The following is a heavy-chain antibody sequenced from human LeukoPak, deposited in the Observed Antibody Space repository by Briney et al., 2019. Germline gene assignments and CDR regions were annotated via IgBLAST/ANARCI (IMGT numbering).Heavy chain of an antibody. CDR3: AREISSGSVAGTTDYFDY. Sequence: GRSLRLSCAASGFTFSSYAMHWVRQAPGKGLEWVSSISSSSSYIYYADSVKGRFTISRDNAKNSLYLQMNSLRAEDTAVYYCAREISSGSVAGTTDYFDYWGQGTLVTVSS. D-gene: IGHD6-19*01. CDR1: GFTFSSYA. J-gene: IGHJ4*02. CDR2: ISSSSSYI. V-gene: IGHV3-21*01.